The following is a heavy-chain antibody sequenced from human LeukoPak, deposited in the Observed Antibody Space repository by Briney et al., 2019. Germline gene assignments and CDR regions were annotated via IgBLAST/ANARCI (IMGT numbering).Heavy chain of an antibody. CDR2: INPNSGGT. J-gene: IGHJ4*02. V-gene: IGHV1-2*02. Sequence: ASVKVSCKASGYTFTGYYMHWVRQAPGQGLEWMGWINPNSGGTNYAQKFQGRVTMTRDTSISTAYMELSRLRSDDTAVYYGARDHLGSTAGYDYWGQGTLVTVSS. CDR1: GYTFTGYY. D-gene: IGHD5/OR15-5a*01. CDR3: ARDHLGSTAGYDY.